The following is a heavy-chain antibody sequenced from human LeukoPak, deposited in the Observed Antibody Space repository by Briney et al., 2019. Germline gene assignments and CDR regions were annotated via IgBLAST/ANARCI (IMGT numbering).Heavy chain of an antibody. D-gene: IGHD3-10*01. V-gene: IGHV1-8*03. Sequence: ASVKVSCKASGGTFSSYAISWVRQAPGQGLEWMGWMNPNSGNTGYAQKFQGRVTITRDTSISTAYMELSRLRSDDTAVYYCARESWFGELSNWFDPWGQGTLVTVSS. CDR2: MNPNSGNT. CDR1: GGTFSSYA. J-gene: IGHJ5*02. CDR3: ARESWFGELSNWFDP.